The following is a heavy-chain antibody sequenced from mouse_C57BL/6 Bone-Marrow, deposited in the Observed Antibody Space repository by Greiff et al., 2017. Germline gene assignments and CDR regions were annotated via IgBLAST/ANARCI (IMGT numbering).Heavy chain of an antibody. CDR1: GYAFSSSW. J-gene: IGHJ3*01. CDR3: VRKWGYDGYPGWFAY. Sequence: VKIQESGPELVKPGASVKISCKASGYAFSSSWMNWVKQRPGKGLEWIGRIYPGDGDTNYNGKFKGKATLTADKSSSTAYMQLSSLTSEDSAVYFGVRKWGYDGYPGWFAYWGQGTLVTVSA. V-gene: IGHV1-82*01. D-gene: IGHD2-3*01. CDR2: IYPGDGDT.